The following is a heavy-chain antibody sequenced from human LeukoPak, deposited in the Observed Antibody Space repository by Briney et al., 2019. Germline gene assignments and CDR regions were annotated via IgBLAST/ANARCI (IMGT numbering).Heavy chain of an antibody. Sequence: GGPLRLSCAASGFTFSSYAMSWVRQAPGKGLEWVSAISGSGGSTYYADSVKGRFTISRDNSRNTLYLQMNSLRAEDTAVYYCRGRLAGRGDYWGQGTLVTVSS. D-gene: IGHD6-13*01. CDR2: ISGSGGST. CDR1: GFTFSSYA. J-gene: IGHJ4*02. V-gene: IGHV3-23*01. CDR3: RGRLAGRGDY.